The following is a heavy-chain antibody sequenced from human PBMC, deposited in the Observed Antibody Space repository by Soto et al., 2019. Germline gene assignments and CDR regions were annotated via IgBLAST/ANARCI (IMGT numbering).Heavy chain of an antibody. J-gene: IGHJ5*02. CDR1: GYTLTELS. CDR3: ATDRYCSGGSCYSGIFWFDP. V-gene: IGHV1-24*01. D-gene: IGHD2-15*01. CDR2: FDPEDGET. Sequence: ASVKVSCKVSGYTLTELSMHWVRQAPGKGLEWMGGFDPEDGETIYAQKFQGRVTMTEDTSTDTAYMELSSLRSEDTAVYYCATDRYCSGGSCYSGIFWFDPWGQGTLVTVSS.